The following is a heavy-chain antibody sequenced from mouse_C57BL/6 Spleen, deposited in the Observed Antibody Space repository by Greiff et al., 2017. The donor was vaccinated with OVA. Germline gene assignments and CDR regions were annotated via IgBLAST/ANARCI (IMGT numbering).Heavy chain of an antibody. V-gene: IGHV1-19*01. CDR3: AYYGSKGYFDY. CDR1: GYTFTDYY. J-gene: IGHJ2*01. CDR2: INPYNGGT. Sequence: SGPVLVKPGASVKMSCKASGYTFTDYYMNWVKQSHGKSLEWIGVINPYNGGTSYNQKFKGKATLTVDKSSSTAYMELNSLTSEDSAVYYCAYYGSKGYFDYWGQGTTLTVSS. D-gene: IGHD1-1*01.